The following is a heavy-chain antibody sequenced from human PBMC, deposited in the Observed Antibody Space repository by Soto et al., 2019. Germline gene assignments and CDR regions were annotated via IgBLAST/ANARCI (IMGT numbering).Heavy chain of an antibody. J-gene: IGHJ4*02. CDR3: AFSKSYSSGWYSDY. D-gene: IGHD6-19*01. CDR2: ISAYNGNT. Sequence: ASVKVSCKASGYTFTSYGISWVRQAPGQGLEWMGWISAYNGNTNYAQKLQGRVTMTTDTSTSTAYMELRSLRSDDTAVYYCAFSKSYSSGWYSDYWGQGTLVTVSS. V-gene: IGHV1-18*04. CDR1: GYTFTSYG.